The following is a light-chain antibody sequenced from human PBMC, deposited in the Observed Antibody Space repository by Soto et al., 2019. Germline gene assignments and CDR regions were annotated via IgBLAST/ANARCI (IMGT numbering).Light chain of an antibody. CDR3: QQYNNWPLIT. V-gene: IGKV3-15*01. CDR2: SAS. J-gene: IGKJ5*01. Sequence: EIVLTQSPGTLSLSKGERATLSCRASQSVSNNYLAWYQQKPGQAPRLLIYSASTRATGIPARFSGSGSGTEFTLTISSLHSEDFAVYYCQQYNNWPLITFGQGTRLEIK. CDR1: QSVSNN.